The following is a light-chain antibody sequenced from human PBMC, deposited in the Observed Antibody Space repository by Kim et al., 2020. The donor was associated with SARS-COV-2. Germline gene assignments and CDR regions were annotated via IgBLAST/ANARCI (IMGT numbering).Light chain of an antibody. CDR1: QSVSRS. Sequence: LSPGERATLPCRASQSVSRSLAWYHHKPGQSPRLLIWDALNRATGVPARFRASGYGTDFTLTISSLESEDFGVYYCQQYTDWPPATFGQGTKLEI. CDR3: QQYTDWPPAT. V-gene: IGKV3-11*01. CDR2: DAL. J-gene: IGKJ2*01.